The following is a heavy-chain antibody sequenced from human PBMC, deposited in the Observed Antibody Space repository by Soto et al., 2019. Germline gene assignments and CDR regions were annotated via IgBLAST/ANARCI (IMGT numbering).Heavy chain of an antibody. CDR2: IIPILGIA. CDR1: GGTFSSYT. CDR3: AREPWDTMATSSSGY. J-gene: IGHJ4*02. V-gene: IGHV1-69*08. Sequence: QVQLVQSGAEVKKPGSSVKVSCKASGGTFSSYTISWVRKAPGQGLEWMGRIIPILGIANYTQKFQGRVTITADKSTTTAYMGLSSLRSEDTAVYYCAREPWDTMATSSSGYWGQGTLVTVSS. D-gene: IGHD1-26*01.